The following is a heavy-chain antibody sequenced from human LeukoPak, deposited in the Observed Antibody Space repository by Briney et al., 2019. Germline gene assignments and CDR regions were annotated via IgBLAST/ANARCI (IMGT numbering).Heavy chain of an antibody. CDR3: AREGYSYGYVLYYYMDV. CDR2: IWYDGSNK. CDR1: GFTFSSYG. D-gene: IGHD5-18*01. V-gene: IGHV3-33*01. J-gene: IGHJ6*03. Sequence: PGRSPRLSCAASGFTFSSYGMHWVRQAPGKGLEWVAVIWYDGSNKYYADSVKGRFTISRDNSKNTLYLQMNSLRAEDTAVHYCAREGYSYGYVLYYYMDVWGKGTTVTVSS.